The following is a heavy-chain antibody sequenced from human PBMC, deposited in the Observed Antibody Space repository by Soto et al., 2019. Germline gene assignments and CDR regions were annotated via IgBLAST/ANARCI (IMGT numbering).Heavy chain of an antibody. CDR3: ASGMGIFEAHPSSFDY. Sequence: QVQLVESGGGVVQPGRSLRLSCAASRITFNTYAMHWVRQAPGKGLEWVAVISHDGITRYYADSVKGRFTVSRDNSNNTLCLQMNSLRPEDTAVYYCASGMGIFEAHPSSFDYWGQGTLVSVSS. CDR1: RITFNTYA. V-gene: IGHV3-30*04. J-gene: IGHJ4*02. D-gene: IGHD3-3*01. CDR2: ISHDGITR.